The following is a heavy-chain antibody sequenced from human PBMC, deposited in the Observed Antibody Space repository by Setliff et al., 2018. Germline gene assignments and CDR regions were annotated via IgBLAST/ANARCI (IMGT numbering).Heavy chain of an antibody. J-gene: IGHJ3*01. V-gene: IGHV4-34*01. Sequence: SETLSLTFNVFGESFDTYYWSWIRQPPGKGLEWFGEINQSGGGDYNPSFKGRVTISVDTSKKQFSLTLRYVTAADTALYYCRQAVVGRDVFDVWGQGTVVTVSS. CDR2: INQSGGG. D-gene: IGHD1-1*01. CDR1: GESFDTYY. CDR3: RQAVVGRDVFDV.